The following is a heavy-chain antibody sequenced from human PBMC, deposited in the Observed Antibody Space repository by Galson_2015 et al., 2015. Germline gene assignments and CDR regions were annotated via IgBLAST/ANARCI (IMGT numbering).Heavy chain of an antibody. V-gene: IGHV4-59*08. CDR2: IDYSGNT. Sequence: ETLSLTCSVSGDSLNSYYWSWIRQSPGRGLEWIGYIDYSGNTNYNPSFRSRVTIALDTSKNQLSLKVTSVTAADTAVYYCARNYDGNAYAHFDSWGQGTLVTVSS. J-gene: IGHJ4*02. D-gene: IGHD4-23*01. CDR1: GDSLNSYY. CDR3: ARNYDGNAYAHFDS.